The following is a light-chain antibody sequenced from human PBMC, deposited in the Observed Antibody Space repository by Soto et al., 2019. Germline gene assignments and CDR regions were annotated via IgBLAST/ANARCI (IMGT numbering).Light chain of an antibody. CDR1: SSDVGNDNL. V-gene: IGLV2-14*02. CDR2: EVS. J-gene: IGLJ1*01. Sequence: QSALTQPASVSGSPGQSITISCTGTSSDVGNDNLVSWYQHHPGKAPKLVIYEVSNRPSGISDRFSASKSGNTASLTISGLQAEDEADYYCSSYTNSNTRVFGTGTKLTVL. CDR3: SSYTNSNTRV.